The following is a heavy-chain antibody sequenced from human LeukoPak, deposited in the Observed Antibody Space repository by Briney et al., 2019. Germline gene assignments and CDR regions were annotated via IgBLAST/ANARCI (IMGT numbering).Heavy chain of an antibody. Sequence: SETLSLTCTVSGGSISSYYWSWIRQPPGKGLEWIGYIYYSGSTNYNPSLKSRVTISVDTSKNQFSLKLSSVTAADTAVYYCARATYYYGSGSYFYYFDYWGQGTLVTVSS. CDR2: IYYSGST. V-gene: IGHV4-59*01. J-gene: IGHJ4*02. CDR3: ARATYYYGSGSYFYYFDY. D-gene: IGHD3-10*01. CDR1: GGSISSYY.